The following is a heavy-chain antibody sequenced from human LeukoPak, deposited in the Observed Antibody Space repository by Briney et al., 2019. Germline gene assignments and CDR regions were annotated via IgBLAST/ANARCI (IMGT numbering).Heavy chain of an antibody. J-gene: IGHJ4*02. CDR1: GYTFTSYG. CDR3: ARDHIPSSLMDY. V-gene: IGHV1-18*01. CDR2: ISAYNGNT. D-gene: IGHD6-13*01. Sequence: GPSAKVSCRASGYTFTSYGISWVRQAPGQGLEWMGWISAYNGNTNYAQKLQGRVTMTTDTSTSTAYMELRSLRSDDTAVYYCARDHIPSSLMDYWGQGTLVTVSS.